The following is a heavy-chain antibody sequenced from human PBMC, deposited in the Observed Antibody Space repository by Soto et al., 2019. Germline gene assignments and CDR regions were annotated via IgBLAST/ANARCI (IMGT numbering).Heavy chain of an antibody. J-gene: IGHJ6*02. CDR2: ISYDGSNK. CDR3: ARARYSSGPGQYYYYYYGMDV. D-gene: IGHD6-19*01. V-gene: IGHV3-30-3*01. Sequence: PGGSLRLSCAASGFTFSSYAMHWVRQAPGKGLEWVAVISYDGSNKYYADSVKGRFTISRDNSKNTLYLQMNSLRAEDTAVYYCARARYSSGPGQYYYYYYGMDVWGQGTTVTVSS. CDR1: GFTFSSYA.